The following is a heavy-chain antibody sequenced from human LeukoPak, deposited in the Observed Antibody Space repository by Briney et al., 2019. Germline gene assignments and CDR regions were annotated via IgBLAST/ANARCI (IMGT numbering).Heavy chain of an antibody. D-gene: IGHD2-2*01. CDR2: ICTSGST. V-gene: IGHV4-4*07. Sequence: SGTLSLTCTVSGGSISTYHWSWIRQPAGKGLEWIGHICTSGSTNYNPSLESRVAMSVDMSKNQFSLKLNSVTAADTAVYYCARGAVSTTSYNWFDPWGQGTLVTVSS. J-gene: IGHJ5*02. CDR3: ARGAVSTTSYNWFDP. CDR1: GGSISTYH.